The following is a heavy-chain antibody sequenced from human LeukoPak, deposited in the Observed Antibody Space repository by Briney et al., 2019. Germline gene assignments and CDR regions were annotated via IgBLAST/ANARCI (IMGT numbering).Heavy chain of an antibody. CDR1: GGSINTANYY. CDR3: ARQRADYYYYYVDV. V-gene: IGHV4-39*01. J-gene: IGHJ6*03. Sequence: SETLSLTCTVSGGSINTANYYWGWLRQPPGKGLEWIGSIYYSETAYDNPSLKSRVTISIETSKNQFSLRLSSVTASDTAVYYCARQRADYYYYYVDVWGEGTTVAVS. CDR2: IYYSETA.